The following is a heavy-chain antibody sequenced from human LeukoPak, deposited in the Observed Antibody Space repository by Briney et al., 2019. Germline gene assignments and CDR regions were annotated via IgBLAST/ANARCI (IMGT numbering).Heavy chain of an antibody. D-gene: IGHD6-6*01. Sequence: ASVKVSCKASGYTFTGYYMHWVRQAPGQGLEWMGWINTNTGNPTYAQGFTGRFVFSLDTSVSTAYLQISSLKAEDTAVYYCATYVAARPGSYYYYYMDVWGKGTTVTVSS. J-gene: IGHJ6*03. V-gene: IGHV7-4-1*02. CDR1: GYTFTGYY. CDR2: INTNTGNP. CDR3: ATYVAARPGSYYYYYMDV.